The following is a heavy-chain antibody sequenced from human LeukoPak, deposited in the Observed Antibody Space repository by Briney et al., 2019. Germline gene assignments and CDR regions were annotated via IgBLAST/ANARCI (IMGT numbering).Heavy chain of an antibody. CDR3: ARDRREWNYDGAPYYFDY. D-gene: IGHD1-7*01. J-gene: IGHJ4*02. Sequence: PGGSLRLSCAASGFTFSSYSMNWVRQAPGKGLEWVSSISSSSSYIYYADSVKGRFTISRDNAKNSLYLQMNSLRAEDTAVYYCARDRREWNYDGAPYYFDYWGQGTLVTVSS. V-gene: IGHV3-21*01. CDR2: ISSSSSYI. CDR1: GFTFSSYS.